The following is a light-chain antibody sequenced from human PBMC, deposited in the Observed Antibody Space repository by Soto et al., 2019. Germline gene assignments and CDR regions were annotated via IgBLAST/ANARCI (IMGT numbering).Light chain of an antibody. CDR3: QQYNKWPVFT. J-gene: IGKJ3*01. V-gene: IGKV3-15*01. CDR1: QSVASN. CDR2: GAS. Sequence: IVMTQSPATLSVSPGERATLSCRASQSVASNLAWYQQRLGQAPRLLVYGASTRATGIPARFSGRGSGTEFTLTISSVQSEDFAVYYCQQYNKWPVFTFGPGTRVDIK.